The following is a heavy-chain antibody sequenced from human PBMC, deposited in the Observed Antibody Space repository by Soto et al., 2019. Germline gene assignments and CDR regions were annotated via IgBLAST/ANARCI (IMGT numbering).Heavy chain of an antibody. Sequence: SVKVSCKASGYTFTSYYMHWVRQAPGQGLEWMGGIIPIFGTANYAQKFQGRVTITADESTSTAYMELSSLRSEDTAVYYCAGDSSGYYYVPTDYWGQGTLVTVSS. CDR3: AGDSSGYYYVPTDY. J-gene: IGHJ4*02. D-gene: IGHD3-22*01. CDR1: GYTFTSYY. CDR2: IIPIFGTA. V-gene: IGHV1-69*13.